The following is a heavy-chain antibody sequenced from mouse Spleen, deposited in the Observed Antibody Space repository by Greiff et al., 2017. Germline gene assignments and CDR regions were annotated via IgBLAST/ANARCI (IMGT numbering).Heavy chain of an antibody. D-gene: IGHD4-1*01. J-gene: IGHJ2*01. CDR3: ARRENWDPFDY. Sequence: VQLQESGPELVKPGASVKISCKASGYAFSNSWMNWVKQRPGKGLEWIGRIYPGDGDSNYNGKFKGKATLTADKSSSTAYMQLNSLTSEDSAVYFCARRENWDPFDYWGQGTTLTVSS. CDR2: IYPGDGDS. CDR1: GYAFSNSW. V-gene: IGHV1-82*01.